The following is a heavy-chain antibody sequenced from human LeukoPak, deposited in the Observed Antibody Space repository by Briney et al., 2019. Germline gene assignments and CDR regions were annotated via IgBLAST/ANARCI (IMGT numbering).Heavy chain of an antibody. J-gene: IGHJ4*02. CDR1: GFTFSSYG. CDR3: ARDLGGYSYGSHFDY. V-gene: IGHV3-30*02. D-gene: IGHD5-18*01. CDR2: IRYDGSNK. Sequence: GGSLRLSCAASGFTFSSYGMHWVRQAPGKGLEWVAFIRYDGSNKYYADSVKGRFTISRDNSKNTLYLQMNSLRAEDTAVYYCARDLGGYSYGSHFDYWGQGTLVTVSS.